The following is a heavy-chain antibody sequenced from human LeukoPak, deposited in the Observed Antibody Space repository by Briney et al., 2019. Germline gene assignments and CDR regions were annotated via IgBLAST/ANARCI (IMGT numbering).Heavy chain of an antibody. CDR3: AREREVIAAAGYDAFDI. CDR1: GYTFTHYY. Sequence: ASVKVSCKASGYTFTHYYIHWVRQAPGQGLEWMGWINPNSGGTNYAQKFQARVTMTRDTSISTAYMELSRLRSDDTALYYCAREREVIAAAGYDAFDIWGQGTMVTVSS. D-gene: IGHD6-13*01. J-gene: IGHJ3*02. V-gene: IGHV1-2*02. CDR2: INPNSGGT.